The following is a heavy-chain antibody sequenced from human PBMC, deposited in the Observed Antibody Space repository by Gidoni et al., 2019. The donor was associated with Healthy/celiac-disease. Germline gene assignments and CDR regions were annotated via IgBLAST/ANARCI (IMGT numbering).Heavy chain of an antibody. Sequence: QTTLKESGPTLVKPTQTLTPTCTFPGFSPSTCGVGVGWIRQPPGKALEWLALIYWNDDKRYSPSLKSRLTITKDTSKNQVVLTMTNMDPVDTATYYCAHRLSPYYDSSGYYSSEYWFDPWGQGTLVTVSS. V-gene: IGHV2-5*01. D-gene: IGHD3-22*01. CDR1: GFSPSTCGVG. CDR3: AHRLSPYYDSSGYYSSEYWFDP. J-gene: IGHJ5*02. CDR2: IYWNDDK.